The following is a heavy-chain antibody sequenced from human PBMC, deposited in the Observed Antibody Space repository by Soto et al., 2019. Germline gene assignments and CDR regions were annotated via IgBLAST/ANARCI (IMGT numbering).Heavy chain of an antibody. CDR2: IWYDGSNK. CDR3: ARDPTEATEYYFDY. Sequence: WGSLGLSCSASRFPLSSYGMHWVRQAPGKGLEWVAVIWYDGSNKYYADSVKGRFTISRDNSKNTLYLQMNSLRAEDTAVYYCARDPTEATEYYFDYWGQGTLVTVSS. CDR1: RFPLSSYG. V-gene: IGHV3-33*01. J-gene: IGHJ4*02.